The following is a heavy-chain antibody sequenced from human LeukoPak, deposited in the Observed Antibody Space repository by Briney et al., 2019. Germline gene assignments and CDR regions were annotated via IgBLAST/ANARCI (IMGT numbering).Heavy chain of an antibody. Sequence: GGSLRPSCAASGFTFSSYGMHWVRQAPGKGLEWVAFIRYDGSNKYYADSVKGRFTISRDNSKNTLYLQMNSLRAEDTAVYYCAKDWGVVIPYYFDYWGQGTLVTVSS. J-gene: IGHJ4*02. CDR3: AKDWGVVIPYYFDY. D-gene: IGHD3-3*01. CDR2: IRYDGSNK. CDR1: GFTFSSYG. V-gene: IGHV3-30*02.